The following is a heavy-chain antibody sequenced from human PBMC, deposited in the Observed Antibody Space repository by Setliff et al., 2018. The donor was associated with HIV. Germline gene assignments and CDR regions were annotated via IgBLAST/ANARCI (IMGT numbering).Heavy chain of an antibody. D-gene: IGHD3-10*01. CDR2: INWNGGST. Sequence: PGGSLRLSCAASGFTFDDYGMSWVRQAPGKGLEWVSGINWNGGSTGYADSVKGRFTISRDNAKNSLYLQMNSLRAEDTAVYYCAKGADYYGSGSYKDYWGQGTLVTVSS. CDR1: GFTFDDYG. J-gene: IGHJ4*02. CDR3: AKGADYYGSGSYKDY. V-gene: IGHV3-20*04.